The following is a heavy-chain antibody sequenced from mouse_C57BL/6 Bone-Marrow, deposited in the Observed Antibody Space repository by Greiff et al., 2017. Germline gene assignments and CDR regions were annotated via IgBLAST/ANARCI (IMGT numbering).Heavy chain of an antibody. V-gene: IGHV1-76*01. Sequence: VQLQESGAELVRPGASVKLSCKASGYTFTDYYINWVKQRPGQGLEWIARIYPGSGNTYYNEKFKGKATLTAEKSSSTAYMQLSSLTSEDSAVSFCARSSTGTLLFDYWGQGTTLTVSS. CDR2: IYPGSGNT. CDR1: GYTFTDYY. J-gene: IGHJ2*01. D-gene: IGHD4-1*02. CDR3: ARSSTGTLLFDY.